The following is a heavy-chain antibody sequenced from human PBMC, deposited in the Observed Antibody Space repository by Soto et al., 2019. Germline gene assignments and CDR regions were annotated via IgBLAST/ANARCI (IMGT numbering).Heavy chain of an antibody. J-gene: IGHJ6*03. Sequence: GGSLRLSCAASGFTFSSYNMNWVRQAPGKGLEWVSSITSSTYIYYADSVKGRFTISRDNGKNSLYLQMNSLRAEDTAVYYCARGGLVATNTYYHYYMDVWGKGTTVTVSS. CDR1: GFTFSSYN. CDR2: ITSSTYI. V-gene: IGHV3-21*01. CDR3: ARGGLVATNTYYHYYMDV. D-gene: IGHD5-12*01.